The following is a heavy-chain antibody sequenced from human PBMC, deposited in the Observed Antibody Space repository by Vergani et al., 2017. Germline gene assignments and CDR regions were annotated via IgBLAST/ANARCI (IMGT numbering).Heavy chain of an antibody. Sequence: EVQLVESGGGLVQPGGSLRLSCAAPGFIFSSYWMSWVRQAPGKGLEGVANIKQDGSEKYYVDSVKGRFTISRDNAKNSLYLQMNSLRAEDTAVYYCARSGRGLDYYDSSGYYGGLDYWGQGTLVTVSS. V-gene: IGHV3-7*03. CDR2: IKQDGSEK. J-gene: IGHJ4*02. D-gene: IGHD3-22*01. CDR1: GFIFSSYW. CDR3: ARSGRGLDYYDSSGYYGGLDY.